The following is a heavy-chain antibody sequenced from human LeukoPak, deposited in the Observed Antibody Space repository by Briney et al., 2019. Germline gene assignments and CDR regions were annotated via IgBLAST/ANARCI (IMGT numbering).Heavy chain of an antibody. CDR1: GFTFSSYA. V-gene: IGHV3-23*01. CDR3: AKSVVVVAATPYFDY. Sequence: GGSLRLSCAASGFTFSSYAMSWVRQAPGKGLEWASAISGSGGSTYYADSVKGRFTISRDNSKNTLYLQMNSLRAEDTAVYYCAKSVVVVAATPYFDYWGQGTLVTVSS. CDR2: ISGSGGST. D-gene: IGHD2-15*01. J-gene: IGHJ4*02.